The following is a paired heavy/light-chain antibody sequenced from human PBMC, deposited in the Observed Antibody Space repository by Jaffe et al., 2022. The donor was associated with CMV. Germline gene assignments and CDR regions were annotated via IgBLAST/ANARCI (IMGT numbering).Heavy chain of an antibody. CDR1: GGYVSSSAYY. V-gene: IGHV4-39*01. D-gene: IGHD6-19*01. Sequence: QLQLLQSGPGLVKPSETLSLTCTVSGGYVSSSAYYWGWIRQPPGKGLEWIGAIYYRGTTYYHPSLASRVTMSVDTSKNQFSLNLNPITAADTAVYYCARLDGQWLGGRADYWGQGTLVTVSS. J-gene: IGHJ4*02. CDR2: IYYRGTT. CDR3: ARLDGQWLGGRADY.
Light chain of an antibody. Sequence: ILTQSPGILSLPPGERATLSCRASQSVSSDYFAWYRQRPGQAPRLLIYGASTRATGIPDRFSASGSGTDFTLTISRLEPEDFAVYYCQQYGSSPNTFGPGTKLEIK. CDR3: QQYGSSPNT. J-gene: IGKJ2*01. CDR1: QSVSSDY. V-gene: IGKV3-20*01. CDR2: GAS.